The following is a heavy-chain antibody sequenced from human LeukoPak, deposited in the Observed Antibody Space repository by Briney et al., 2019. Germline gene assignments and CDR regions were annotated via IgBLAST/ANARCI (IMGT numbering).Heavy chain of an antibody. J-gene: IGHJ6*03. Sequence: SETLSLTCTVSGGSIRSSTYFWAWVRQPPGKGLEWIGSIYYSGTTSYNPSLKSRVTLSVDTSKNQFSLKLSSVTAADTAVYYCARVGRGCSSISCSYYHMDVWGKGTTVTVSS. CDR2: IYYSGTT. D-gene: IGHD2-2*01. CDR1: GGSIRSSTYF. V-gene: IGHV4-39*07. CDR3: ARVGRGCSSISCSYYHMDV.